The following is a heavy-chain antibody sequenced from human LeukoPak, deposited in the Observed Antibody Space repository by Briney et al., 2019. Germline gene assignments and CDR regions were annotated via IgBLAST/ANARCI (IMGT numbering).Heavy chain of an antibody. Sequence: ASVKVSCKASGYTFTGYYTHWVRQAPGQGLEWMGWINPNSGGTNYAQKFQGRVTMTRDTSISTAYMELSSLRSDDTAVFYCAGSQTGDGYNPPFDYWGQGTLVTVSS. D-gene: IGHD5-24*01. V-gene: IGHV1-2*02. CDR1: GYTFTGYY. J-gene: IGHJ4*02. CDR2: INPNSGGT. CDR3: AGSQTGDGYNPPFDY.